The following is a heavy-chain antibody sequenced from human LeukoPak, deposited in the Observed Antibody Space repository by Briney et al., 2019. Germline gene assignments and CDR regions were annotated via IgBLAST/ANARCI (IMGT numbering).Heavy chain of an antibody. CDR2: ISYDGSNK. D-gene: IGHD3-22*01. CDR1: GFTFSSYA. J-gene: IGHJ4*02. V-gene: IGHV3-30*04. Sequence: GRSLRLSCAASGFTFSSYAMHWVRQAPGKGLEWVAVISYDGSNKYYADSVKGRFTISRDNSKNTLYLQMNSLRAEDTAVYYCARDRYYDSSGLIGYWGQGTLVTVSS. CDR3: ARDRYYDSSGLIGY.